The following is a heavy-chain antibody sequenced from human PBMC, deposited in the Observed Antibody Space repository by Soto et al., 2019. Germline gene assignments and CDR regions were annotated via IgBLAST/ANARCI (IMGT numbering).Heavy chain of an antibody. D-gene: IGHD4-17*01. V-gene: IGHV3-30*18. CDR2: ISYDGSNK. CDR1: GFTFSSYG. J-gene: IGHJ3*02. CDR3: AKELTTVVTDS. Sequence: GCLRPSGSASGFTFSSYGMHWVRQAPGKGLEWVAVISYDGSNKYYPDSVKGRFTISRDNSKNTLYLQMNSLRAEDTAVYYCAKELTTVVTDSWGQGTMVTVSS.